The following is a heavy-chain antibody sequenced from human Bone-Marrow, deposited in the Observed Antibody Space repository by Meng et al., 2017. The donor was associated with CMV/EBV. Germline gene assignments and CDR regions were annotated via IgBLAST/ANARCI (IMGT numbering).Heavy chain of an antibody. J-gene: IGHJ5*02. Sequence: GESLKISCAASGFSFSSYIMHWVRQAPGKGLEWVTFISYDGSNKYYADSVKGRFTVSRDNSKNTLYLQMNSLRVEDTAVYYCARTSGERYFDWLSSWGQGTRVTVSS. CDR2: ISYDGSNK. D-gene: IGHD3-9*01. V-gene: IGHV3-30-3*01. CDR3: ARTSGERYFDWLSS. CDR1: GFSFSSYI.